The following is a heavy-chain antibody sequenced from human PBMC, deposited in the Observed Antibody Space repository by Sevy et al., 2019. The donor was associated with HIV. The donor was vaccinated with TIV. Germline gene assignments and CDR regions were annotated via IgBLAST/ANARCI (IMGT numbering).Heavy chain of an antibody. V-gene: IGHV4-4*07. Sequence: SETLSLTCTVSGGSISSYYWSWIRQPAGKGLEWIGRIYTSGSTNYNPSLKSRVTMSVDTSKNQVSLKLSSVTAADTAVYYGARGDFWSGYYYYAMDVWGQGTTVTVSS. CDR2: IYTSGST. CDR1: GGSISSYY. CDR3: ARGDFWSGYYYYAMDV. D-gene: IGHD3-3*01. J-gene: IGHJ6*02.